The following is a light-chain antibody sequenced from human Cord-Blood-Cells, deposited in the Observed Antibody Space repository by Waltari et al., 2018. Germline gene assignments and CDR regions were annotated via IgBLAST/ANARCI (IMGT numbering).Light chain of an antibody. CDR1: QSISSY. CDR2: AAS. Sequence: DIQMTQSPSSLSASVGDRVTITCRASQSISSYLNWYQQKPGKAPKLLIYAASSLQSGVPSRFSGSGSGTDFTLTISSLQPEYFATYYYQQSYSTPRTFSQGTKVEIK. V-gene: IGKV1-39*01. CDR3: QQSYSTPRT. J-gene: IGKJ1*01.